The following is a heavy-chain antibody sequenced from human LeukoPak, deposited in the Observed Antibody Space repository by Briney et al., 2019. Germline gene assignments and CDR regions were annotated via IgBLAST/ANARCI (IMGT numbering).Heavy chain of an antibody. V-gene: IGHV3-7*01. D-gene: IGHD3-10*01. J-gene: IGHJ6*04. CDR2: IKQDGGEK. CDR3: ARDRGFGQADV. Sequence: GGSLRLSCAASGFAFSSYTMNWVRQAPGKGLKWVANIKQDGGEKNYVDSVKGRFTISRDNAKNSLYLQMNSLRAEDTAVYYCARDRGFGQADVWGKGTTVTVSS. CDR1: GFAFSSYT.